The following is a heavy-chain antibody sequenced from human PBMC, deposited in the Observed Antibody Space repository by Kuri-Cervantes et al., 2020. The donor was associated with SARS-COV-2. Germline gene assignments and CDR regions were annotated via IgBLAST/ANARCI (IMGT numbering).Heavy chain of an antibody. V-gene: IGHV4-61*09. J-gene: IGHJ4*02. Sequence: SETLSLTCTVSGGSISSGSYYWSWIRQPAGKGLEWIGHLDTSGSTTYNPSLRCRVSISLDPSSNQVSLSLTSTTAADTAVYYCGRVSWLQLWRRYSDSWGQGTLVTDSS. CDR1: GGSISSGSYY. CDR2: LDTSGST. D-gene: IGHD5-24*01. CDR3: GRVSWLQLWRRYSDS.